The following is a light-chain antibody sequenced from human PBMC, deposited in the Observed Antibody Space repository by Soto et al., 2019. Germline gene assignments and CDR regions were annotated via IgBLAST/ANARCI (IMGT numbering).Light chain of an antibody. CDR2: DAS. J-gene: IGKJ3*01. CDR1: QGISRA. CDR3: QHFNNYPQFT. Sequence: AIQLTQSPSSLSASVGDRVAITCRASQGISRALAWYQQKPGKAPKLLIYDASSLESGVPSRFSGSGSGTDFTLTISSLQPEDFATYYCQHFNNYPQFTFCPGTKVDIK. V-gene: IGKV1D-13*01.